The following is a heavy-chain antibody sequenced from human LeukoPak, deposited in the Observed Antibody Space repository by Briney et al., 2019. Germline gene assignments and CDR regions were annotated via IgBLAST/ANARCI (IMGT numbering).Heavy chain of an antibody. Sequence: GGSLRLSCAASGFTFSSYSMNWVRQAPGKGLEWVSSISSSSSYIYYADSAKGRFTISRDNAKNSLYLQMNSLRAEDTAVYYCARARGRLRYFDWLPFYWGQGTLVTVSS. CDR2: ISSSSSYI. CDR1: GFTFSSYS. CDR3: ARARGRLRYFDWLPFY. D-gene: IGHD3-9*01. V-gene: IGHV3-21*01. J-gene: IGHJ4*02.